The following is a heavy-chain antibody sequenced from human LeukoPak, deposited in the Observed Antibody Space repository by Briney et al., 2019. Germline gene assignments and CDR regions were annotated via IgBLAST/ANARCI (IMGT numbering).Heavy chain of an antibody. J-gene: IGHJ4*02. V-gene: IGHV4-59*11. CDR3: ARGYCSGGSCYHDFDY. D-gene: IGHD2-15*01. Sequence: SETLSLTCTVSGGPISSHYWSWLRQPPGKGLEWIGYIYYSGSTDYNPSLRSRVTISVDTSKNQFSLKLSSVTAADTAVYYCARGYCSGGSCYHDFDYWGQGTLVTVSS. CDR1: GGPISSHY. CDR2: IYYSGST.